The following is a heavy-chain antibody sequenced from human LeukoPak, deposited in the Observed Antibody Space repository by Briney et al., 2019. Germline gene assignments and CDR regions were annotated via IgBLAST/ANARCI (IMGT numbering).Heavy chain of an antibody. CDR2: IIPIFGTA. J-gene: IGHJ3*02. Sequence: ASVKVSCKASGYTFTSYGISWVRQAPGQGLEWMGGIIPIFGTANYAQKFQGRVTITADKSTSTAYMELSSLRSEDTAVYYCARVVAVHAFDIWGQGTMVTVSS. CDR1: GYTFTSYG. V-gene: IGHV1-69*06. CDR3: ARVVAVHAFDI. D-gene: IGHD2-2*01.